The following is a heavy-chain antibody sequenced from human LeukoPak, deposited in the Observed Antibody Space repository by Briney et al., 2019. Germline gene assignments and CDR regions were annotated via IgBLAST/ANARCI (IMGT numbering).Heavy chain of an antibody. D-gene: IGHD3-10*02. J-gene: IGHJ6*02. V-gene: IGHV3-21*01. Sequence: PGGSLRLSCAASGFTFSSYSMNWVRQAPGKGLEWVSSISSSSSYIYYADSVKGRFTISRDNAKNSLYPQMNSLRAEDTAVYYCARDINVRGGAYYYYGMDVWGQGTTVTVSS. CDR3: ARDINVRGGAYYYYGMDV. CDR1: GFTFSSYS. CDR2: ISSSSSYI.